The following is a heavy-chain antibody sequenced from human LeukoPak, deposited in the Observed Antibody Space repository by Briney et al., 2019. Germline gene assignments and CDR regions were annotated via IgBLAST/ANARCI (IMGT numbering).Heavy chain of an antibody. Sequence: GGSLRLSCAASGFTVSSSYMNWVRQAPGKGLEWVSLIFSGGGTYYADSVKGRFTISRDNSKNTMYLQMNSLRAEDTAVYYCAKDIEASIWGQGTLVAVSS. CDR2: IFSGGGT. CDR3: AKDIEASI. V-gene: IGHV3-53*01. CDR1: GFTVSSSY. D-gene: IGHD2-15*01. J-gene: IGHJ4*02.